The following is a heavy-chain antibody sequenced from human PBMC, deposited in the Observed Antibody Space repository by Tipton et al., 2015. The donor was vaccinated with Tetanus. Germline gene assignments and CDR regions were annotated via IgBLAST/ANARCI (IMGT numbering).Heavy chain of an antibody. CDR3: ARDRLTALLSY. CDR1: GFIFSTSS. Sequence: SLRLSCAASGFIFSTSSLNWVRQAPGRGLEWVSYISHSSDTTLYADSVKGRFTISRDNAKKSLFLQMNSLIDDDTADYYCARDRLTALLSYWGQGTLATVSS. J-gene: IGHJ4*02. D-gene: IGHD3-9*01. CDR2: ISHSSDTT. V-gene: IGHV3-48*02.